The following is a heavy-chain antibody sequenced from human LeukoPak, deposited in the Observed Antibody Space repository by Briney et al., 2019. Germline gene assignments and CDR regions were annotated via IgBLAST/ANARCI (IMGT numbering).Heavy chain of an antibody. J-gene: IGHJ4*02. CDR3: AKGPWLAYPYYFDY. D-gene: IGHD6-19*01. CDR2: ISVSGNT. V-gene: IGHV3-23*01. CDR1: GFTLSSYA. Sequence: AGGSLRLSCAASGFTLSSYAMSWVRQGPGKGLEWVSAISVSGNTYFADSVKGRFTISRDNSKNTLYLQMNSLRAEDTAVYYCAKGPWLAYPYYFDYWGQGTLVTVSS.